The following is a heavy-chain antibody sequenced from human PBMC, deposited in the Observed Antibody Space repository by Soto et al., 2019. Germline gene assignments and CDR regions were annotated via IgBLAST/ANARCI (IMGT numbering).Heavy chain of an antibody. CDR3: ARLQSAAAAGGCRMDF. D-gene: IGHD6-13*01. Sequence: KGLEWMGRIDPSDSYTNYSPSFQGHVTISADKSISTAYLQWSSLKASDTAMYYCARLQSAAAAGGCRMDFWCQAITVT. V-gene: IGHV5-10-1*01. CDR2: IDPSDSYT. J-gene: IGHJ6*02.